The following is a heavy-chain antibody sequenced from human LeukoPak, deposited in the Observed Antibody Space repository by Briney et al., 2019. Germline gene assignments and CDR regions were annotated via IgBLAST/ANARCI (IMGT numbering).Heavy chain of an antibody. CDR1: EFTFSSYS. Sequence: GGSLRLSCVASEFTFSSYSMNWIRQAPGKGLEWVSYITGSGSTIHYADSVKGRFTISGDNAKNSLSLQLSSLRDEDTAVYYCARDLHWGFDYWGQGTLVTVSS. J-gene: IGHJ4*02. D-gene: IGHD7-27*01. V-gene: IGHV3-48*02. CDR3: ARDLHWGFDY. CDR2: ITGSGSTI.